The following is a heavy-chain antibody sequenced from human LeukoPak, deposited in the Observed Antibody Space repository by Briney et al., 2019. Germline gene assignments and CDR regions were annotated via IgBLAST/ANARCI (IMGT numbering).Heavy chain of an antibody. D-gene: IGHD1-26*01. CDR3: ARYSNDPHSGSYQDFDY. J-gene: IGHJ4*02. V-gene: IGHV1-2*02. CDR1: GYTFTGYH. CDR2: INPNSGGT. Sequence: ASVKVSCKASGYTFTGYHMHWVRQAPGQGLEWMGWINPNSGGTNYAQKFQGRVTMTRDTSINTAYMELSRLRSDDTAMYYCARYSNDPHSGSYQDFDYWGQGTLVTVSS.